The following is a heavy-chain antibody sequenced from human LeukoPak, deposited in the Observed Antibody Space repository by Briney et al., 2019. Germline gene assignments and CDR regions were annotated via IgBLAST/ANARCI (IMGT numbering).Heavy chain of an antibody. J-gene: IGHJ4*02. Sequence: PSETLSLTCTVSGGSISSYYWSWIRQPPGKGLEWIGEINHSGSTNYNPSLKSRVTISVDTSKNQFSLKLSSVTAADTAVYYCATHTSAAIDYWGQGTLVTVSS. CDR2: INHSGST. CDR1: GGSISSYY. D-gene: IGHD6-13*01. V-gene: IGHV4-34*01. CDR3: ATHTSAAIDY.